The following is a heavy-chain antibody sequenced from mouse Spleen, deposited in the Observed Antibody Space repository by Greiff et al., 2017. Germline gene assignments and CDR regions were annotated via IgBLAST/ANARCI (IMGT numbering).Heavy chain of an antibody. Sequence: EVQLQESGGGLVKPGGSLKLSCAASGFTFSSYAMSWVRQSPEKRLEWVAEISSGGSYTYYPDTVTGRFTISRDNAKNTLYLEMSSLRSEDTAMYYCAREGYGNYLYYAMDYWGQGTSVTVSS. D-gene: IGHD2-10*02. J-gene: IGHJ4*01. CDR1: GFTFSSYA. CDR2: ISSGGSYT. V-gene: IGHV5-9-4*01. CDR3: AREGYGNYLYYAMDY.